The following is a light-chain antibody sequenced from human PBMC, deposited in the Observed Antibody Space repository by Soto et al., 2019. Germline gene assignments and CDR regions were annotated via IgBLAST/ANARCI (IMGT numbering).Light chain of an antibody. Sequence: SYELTQPPSVSVSPGQTASISCSGDKLVDISAAWYQQKPGQSPQLVIYQDAKRPSGIPERFSGSNSGNTATLTISGTQAMDEADYYCAAWDNSLKGVVFGGGTKVTVL. CDR1: KLVDIS. V-gene: IGLV3-1*01. CDR2: QDA. CDR3: AAWDNSLKGVV. J-gene: IGLJ2*01.